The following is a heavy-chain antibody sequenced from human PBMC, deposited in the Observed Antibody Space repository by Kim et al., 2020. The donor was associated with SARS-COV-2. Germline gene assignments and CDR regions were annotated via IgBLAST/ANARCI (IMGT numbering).Heavy chain of an antibody. V-gene: IGHV4-39*01. J-gene: IGHJ5*02. D-gene: IGHD2-21*02. Sequence: SGVTVSVDTSKNQFSLKLSSVTAADTAVYYCARPYCGGDCFPPTWFDPWGQGTLVTVSS. CDR3: ARPYCGGDCFPPTWFDP.